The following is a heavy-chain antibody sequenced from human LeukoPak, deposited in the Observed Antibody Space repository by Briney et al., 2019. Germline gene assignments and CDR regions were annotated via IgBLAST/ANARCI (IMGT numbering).Heavy chain of an antibody. D-gene: IGHD3-9*01. J-gene: IGHJ3*02. CDR1: GGSISSSSYY. Sequence: SETLSLTCTVSGGSISSSSYYWGWTRQPPGKGLERIGSIYYSGSTYYNPSLKSRVTISVDTSKNQFSLKLSSVTAADTAVYYCARAYYDILTGYSRGLAFDIWGQGTMVTVSS. CDR2: IYYSGST. V-gene: IGHV4-39*01. CDR3: ARAYYDILTGYSRGLAFDI.